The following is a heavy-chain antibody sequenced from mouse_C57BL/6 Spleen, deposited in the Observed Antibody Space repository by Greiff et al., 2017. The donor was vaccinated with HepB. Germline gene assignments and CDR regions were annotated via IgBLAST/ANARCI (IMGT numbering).Heavy chain of an antibody. J-gene: IGHJ4*01. CDR1: GYAFTNYL. CDR2: INPGSGGT. Sequence: VQGVESGAELVRPGTSVKVSCKASGYAFTNYLIEWVKQRPGQGLEWIGVINPGSGGTNYNEKFKGKATLTADKSSSTAYMQLSSLTSEDSAVYFCARYGNYDAMDYWGQGTSVTVSS. V-gene: IGHV1-54*01. D-gene: IGHD2-1*01. CDR3: ARYGNYDAMDY.